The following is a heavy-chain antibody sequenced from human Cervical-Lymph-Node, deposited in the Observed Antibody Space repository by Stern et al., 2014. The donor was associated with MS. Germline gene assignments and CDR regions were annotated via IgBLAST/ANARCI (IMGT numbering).Heavy chain of an antibody. Sequence: VQLVASGGGVVQPGRSLRVSCATAGFTFTSYAMNCVRKAPGQGLDWVAVISYDGNTKFYADSVKGRCTISRCNSKNTLYLQMSSLRAEDTAVYYCVRERSSRGFDYWGQGSLVTVSS. J-gene: IGHJ4*02. CDR1: GFTFTSYA. D-gene: IGHD5/OR15-5a*01. CDR2: ISYDGNTK. CDR3: VRERSSRGFDY. V-gene: IGHV3-30-3*01.